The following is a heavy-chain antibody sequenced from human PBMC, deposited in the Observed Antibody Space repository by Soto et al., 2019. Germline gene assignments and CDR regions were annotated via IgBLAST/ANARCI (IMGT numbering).Heavy chain of an antibody. D-gene: IGHD3-22*01. J-gene: IGHJ6*02. CDR2: IDPSDSDT. Sequence: GEYLKISCTDSGYSFTSYWISWMRQMPGKIMEWMGRIDPSDSDTNYSPFFHGHGTISADKSICTVYLQPSSLNISNTVMHYCARPSFDYYDSSGYPPGSYYGMGIWGQGTTVTVSS. CDR3: ARPSFDYYDSSGYPPGSYYGMGI. CDR1: GYSFTSYW. V-gene: IGHV5-10-1*01.